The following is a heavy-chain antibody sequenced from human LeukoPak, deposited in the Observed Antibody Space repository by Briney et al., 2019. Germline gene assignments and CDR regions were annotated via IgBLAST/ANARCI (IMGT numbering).Heavy chain of an antibody. V-gene: IGHV1-46*01. Sequence: GASVKVSCKASGYTFTSHFMHWVRQAPGQGLEWMGIINPRGGSTSYAQKFQGRVTMTEDTSTDTAYMELSSLRSEDTAVYYCATAGRGYSSSWYYFDYWGQGTLVTVSS. CDR2: INPRGGST. D-gene: IGHD6-13*01. CDR1: GYTFTSHF. CDR3: ATAGRGYSSSWYYFDY. J-gene: IGHJ4*02.